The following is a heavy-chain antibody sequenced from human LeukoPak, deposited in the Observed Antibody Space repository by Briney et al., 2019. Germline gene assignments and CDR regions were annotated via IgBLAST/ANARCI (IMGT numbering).Heavy chain of an antibody. J-gene: IGHJ4*02. V-gene: IGHV1-2*02. D-gene: IGHD6-19*01. Sequence: ASVKVSCKASGYTFTGYYMHWVRQAPGQGLEWMGWINPNSGGTNYAQKLQGRVTMTTDTSTSTAYMELRSLRSDDTAVYYCARDIALMFGSSGWQSFDYWGQGTLVTVSS. CDR3: ARDIALMFGSSGWQSFDY. CDR2: INPNSGGT. CDR1: GYTFTGYY.